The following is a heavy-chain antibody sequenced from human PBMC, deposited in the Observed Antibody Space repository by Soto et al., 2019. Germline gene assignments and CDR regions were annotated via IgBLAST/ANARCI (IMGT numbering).Heavy chain of an antibody. CDR3: ARQAPKYSSSWYMRLEDNWFDP. CDR2: IYPGDSDT. J-gene: IGHJ5*02. D-gene: IGHD6-13*01. Sequence: GESLKISCKGSGYSFTSYWIGWVRQMPGKGLEWMGIIYPGDSDTRYSPSFQGQVTISADKSISTAYLQWSSLKASDTAMYYCARQAPKYSSSWYMRLEDNWFDPWGQGTLVTVSS. CDR1: GYSFTSYW. V-gene: IGHV5-51*01.